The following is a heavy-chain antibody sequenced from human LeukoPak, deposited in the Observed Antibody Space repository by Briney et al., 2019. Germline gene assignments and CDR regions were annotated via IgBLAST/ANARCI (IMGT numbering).Heavy chain of an antibody. CDR2: ISWNSGSI. D-gene: IGHD1-26*01. J-gene: IGHJ6*02. Sequence: GGSLRLSCAASGFTFDDYAMHWVRQAPGKGLEWVSGISWNSGSIGYADSVKGRFTISRDNAKNSLYLQMSSLRAEDTALYFCAKDSIVGATLGAHYYYGMDVWGQGTTVTVSS. V-gene: IGHV3-9*01. CDR3: AKDSIVGATLGAHYYYGMDV. CDR1: GFTFDDYA.